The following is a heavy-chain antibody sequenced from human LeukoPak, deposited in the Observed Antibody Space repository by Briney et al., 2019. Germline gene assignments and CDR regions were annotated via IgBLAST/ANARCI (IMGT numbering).Heavy chain of an antibody. J-gene: IGHJ3*02. CDR1: GFTFSSYG. Sequence: GRSLRLSCAASGFTFSSYGMHWVRQAPGKGLEWVSAISGSGGSTYYADSVKGRFTISRDNSKNTLYLQMGSLRAEDMAVYYCAREFAAVAGTAPEDAFDIWGQGTMVTVSS. V-gene: IGHV3-23*01. CDR3: AREFAAVAGTAPEDAFDI. D-gene: IGHD6-19*01. CDR2: ISGSGGST.